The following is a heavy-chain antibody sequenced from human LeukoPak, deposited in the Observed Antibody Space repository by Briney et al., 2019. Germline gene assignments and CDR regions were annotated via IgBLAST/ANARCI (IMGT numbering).Heavy chain of an antibody. CDR3: ARQAARLTPNWFDP. Sequence: SETLSLTCTVSGGSISSYYWSWIRQPPGKGLEWIGYIYYSGSTNYNPSLKSRVTISVVTSKNQFSLKLSSVTAADTAVYYCARQAARLTPNWFDPWGQGTLVTVSS. D-gene: IGHD6-6*01. CDR2: IYYSGST. V-gene: IGHV4-59*08. J-gene: IGHJ5*02. CDR1: GGSISSYY.